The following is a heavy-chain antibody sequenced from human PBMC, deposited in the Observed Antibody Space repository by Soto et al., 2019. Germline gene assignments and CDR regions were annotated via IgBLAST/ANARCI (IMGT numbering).Heavy chain of an antibody. Sequence: SETLSLTCTVSGGSISSGGYYWSWIRQHPGKGLEWIGYIYYSGSTYYNPSLKSRVTISVDKSKNQFSLKLSSVTAADTAVYYCARESIAACLYDMDVWGQGTTVTGSS. V-gene: IGHV4-31*03. CDR2: IYYSGST. D-gene: IGHD6-6*01. CDR3: ARESIAACLYDMDV. J-gene: IGHJ6*02. CDR1: GGSISSGGYY.